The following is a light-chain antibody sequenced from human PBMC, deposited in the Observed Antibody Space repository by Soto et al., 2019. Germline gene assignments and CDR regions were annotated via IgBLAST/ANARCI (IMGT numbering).Light chain of an antibody. Sequence: DIVMTQSPLSLPVTPGEPAYISCNSSQSLLQSNGYNYLDWYLQKPGQSPQLLIYFGSYLASGVPDRFSGRGSSTDLSLKIRRVEAEDVAIYYFMQAQQGPPTFGQWTKGEI. CDR3: MQAQQGPPT. V-gene: IGKV2-28*01. J-gene: IGKJ1*01. CDR2: FGS. CDR1: QSLLQSNGYNY.